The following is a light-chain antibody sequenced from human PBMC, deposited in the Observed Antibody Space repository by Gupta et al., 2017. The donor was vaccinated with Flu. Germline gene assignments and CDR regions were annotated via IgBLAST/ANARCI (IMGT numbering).Light chain of an antibody. Sequence: IKLTQSPSTLSASVADRVTITCRASQIISDWLAWYQQKPGKAPKLLIYEASTLQGGVSPRFSGSGSGTEFTLTSSSLQPDDFATYYCQQYDWYSHTFGQGTKLEIK. CDR2: EAS. J-gene: IGKJ2*01. CDR3: QQYDWYSHT. V-gene: IGKV1-5*03. CDR1: QIISDW.